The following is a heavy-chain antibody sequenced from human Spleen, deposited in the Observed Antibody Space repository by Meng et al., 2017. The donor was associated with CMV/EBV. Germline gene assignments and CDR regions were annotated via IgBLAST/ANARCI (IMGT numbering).Heavy chain of an antibody. CDR3: VRDLMAMNLGTWFDP. D-gene: IGHD5-24*01. V-gene: IGHV7-4-1*02. J-gene: IGHJ5*02. CDR2: INTNTGNP. Sequence: SGYTFTKYAMNWVRQAPGQGLEWMGWINTNTGNPTYAQGFTGRFVFSSDTSVSTAYLQISSLKAEDTAVYYCVRDLMAMNLGTWFDPWAQGTLVTVSS. CDR1: GYTFTKYA.